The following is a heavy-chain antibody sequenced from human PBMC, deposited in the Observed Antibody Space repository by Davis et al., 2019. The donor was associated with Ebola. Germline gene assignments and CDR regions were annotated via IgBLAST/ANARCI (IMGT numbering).Heavy chain of an antibody. CDR3: ARDIPGVLPGNPNWFDP. J-gene: IGHJ5*02. V-gene: IGHV4-61*01. CDR1: GASVSGGSYY. CDR2: IYYRTKT. D-gene: IGHD2-21*01. Sequence: PSETLSLTCTVSGASVSGGSYYWSWIRQPPGKGLEWTGYIYYRTKTNYNPSLKSRVTISVDTSKNQLSLNLSSVPAADTAVYYCARDIPGVLPGNPNWFDPWGQGTLVTVSS.